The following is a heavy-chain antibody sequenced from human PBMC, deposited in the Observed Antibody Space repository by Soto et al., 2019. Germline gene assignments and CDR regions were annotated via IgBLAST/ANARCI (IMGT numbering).Heavy chain of an antibody. Sequence: SETLSLTRPVSGGSINGYYWSWTRQPPGKGLEWIAYGLRPDYTGYNPSLRDRVTISSDTSKNQFSLRLISVTAADTAVYYCVAGPDRAKSAYWGQGTLVTASS. CDR3: VAGPDRAKSAY. CDR2: GLRPDYT. V-gene: IGHV4-59*01. J-gene: IGHJ4*01. CDR1: GGSINGYY.